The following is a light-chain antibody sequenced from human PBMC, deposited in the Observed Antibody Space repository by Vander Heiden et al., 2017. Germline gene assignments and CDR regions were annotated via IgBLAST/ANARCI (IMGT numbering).Light chain of an antibody. CDR2: WAS. CDR1: PSVLYSAKNKNY. Sequence: DIVMTQSPDSLAVSLGERAPINCKSSPSVLYSAKNKNYLAWYQQKPGQPPKLLIYWASTRESGVPDRCSGSGSGTDFTLPISSLQAEDVAVYYCQQYYSTPFTFGPGTKVDIK. V-gene: IGKV4-1*01. CDR3: QQYYSTPFT. J-gene: IGKJ3*01.